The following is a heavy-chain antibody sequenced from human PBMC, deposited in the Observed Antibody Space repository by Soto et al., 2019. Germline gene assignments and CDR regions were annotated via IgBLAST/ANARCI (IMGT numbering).Heavy chain of an antibody. CDR1: GDSVSSNGAC. V-gene: IGHV6-1*01. Sequence: PSQTLSLTCVISGDSVSSNGACWNWIRQSPSRGLQWLGRIYYRSKWFHDYAASVESRMAISPDTSRNQFSLQLNYVTPEDTAVYYCARVRCSAGTCLDGLDFWGQGTTVTV. J-gene: IGHJ6*02. CDR3: ARVRCSAGTCLDGLDF. D-gene: IGHD2-15*01. CDR2: IYYRSKWFH.